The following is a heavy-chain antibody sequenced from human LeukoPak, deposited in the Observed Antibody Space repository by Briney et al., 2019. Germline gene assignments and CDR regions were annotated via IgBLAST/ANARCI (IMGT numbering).Heavy chain of an antibody. J-gene: IGHJ4*02. CDR1: GFTFSYYG. CDR3: ARDLTYNSWYYFDS. CDR2: IGYDGTDK. D-gene: IGHD6-13*01. Sequence: PGGSLRLSCAASGFTFSYYGMHWVRQAPGKGLEWVTFIGYDGTDKYYADSVKGRFTISRDNSKNTLYLHMNSLRAEDTAVYYCARDLTYNSWYYFDSWGQGTLVTVSS. V-gene: IGHV3-30*02.